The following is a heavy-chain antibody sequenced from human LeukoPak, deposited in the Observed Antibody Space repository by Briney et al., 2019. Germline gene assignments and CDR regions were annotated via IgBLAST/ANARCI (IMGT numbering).Heavy chain of an antibody. CDR2: LNWNGGTT. CDR1: GFTFDDNG. J-gene: IGHJ4*02. V-gene: IGHV3-20*04. Sequence: GGSLRLSCAASGFTFDDNGMSWVRQAPGKGLEWVSGLNWNGGTTGYADSMKGRFTISRDNAKNFLYLQMNSLRAEDTALYYCATHSYYYGSGSYPHYLDYWGQGTLVTVSS. D-gene: IGHD3-10*01. CDR3: ATHSYYYGSGSYPHYLDY.